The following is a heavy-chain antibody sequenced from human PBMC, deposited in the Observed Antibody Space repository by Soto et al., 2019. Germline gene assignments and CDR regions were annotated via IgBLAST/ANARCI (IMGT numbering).Heavy chain of an antibody. CDR1: GFTFNNYA. CDR3: AKTIGLRLGELSPDF. CDR2: ISYDGSKQ. V-gene: IGHV3-30*18. Sequence: QVHLVESGGGVVQPGRSLRLSCAASGFTFNNYAFHWVRQAPGKGLEWVALISYDGSKQYYGDSVQGRFTMSRDNSKNTLFLKMNSLRPEDTAVYYCAKTIGLRLGELSPDFWGQGTLVTVSS. J-gene: IGHJ4*02. D-gene: IGHD3-16*02.